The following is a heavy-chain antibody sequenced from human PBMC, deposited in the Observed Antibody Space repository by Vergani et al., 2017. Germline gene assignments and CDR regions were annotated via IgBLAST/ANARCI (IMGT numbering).Heavy chain of an antibody. CDR3: AKAGGEQLVPDY. J-gene: IGHJ4*02. D-gene: IGHD6-6*01. CDR2: ISGSGGST. V-gene: IGHV3-23*01. CDR1: GFTFSPFP. Sequence: EVQLLESGGGLVQPGGSLRLSCPASGFTFSPFPMSWVLQAPGTARHCVSSISGSGGSTYYADSVKGRFTISRDNSKNTLYLQMNSLRAEDTAVYYCAKAGGEQLVPDYWGQGTLVTVSS.